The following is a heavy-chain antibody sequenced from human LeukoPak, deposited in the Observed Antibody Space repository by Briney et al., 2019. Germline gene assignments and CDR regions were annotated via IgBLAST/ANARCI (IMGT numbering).Heavy chain of an antibody. CDR1: GGSFSGYY. V-gene: IGHV4-34*01. CDR2: INHSGST. J-gene: IGHJ4*02. D-gene: IGHD3-16*01. CDR3: ARHGIDVLLKDYYFDY. Sequence: SETLSLTCAVYGGSFSGYYWSWIRQPPGKGLEWIGEINHSGSTNYNPSLKSRVTISVDTSKNQFSLRLSSVTAADTAVYYCARHGIDVLLKDYYFDYWGQGTRVTVSS.